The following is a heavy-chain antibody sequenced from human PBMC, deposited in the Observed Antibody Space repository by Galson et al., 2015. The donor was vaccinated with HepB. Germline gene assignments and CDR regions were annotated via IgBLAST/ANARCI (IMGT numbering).Heavy chain of an antibody. CDR1: GYTFTSYG. CDR3: ARGGYDFWSGYSGYYYMDV. V-gene: IGHV1-46*03. D-gene: IGHD3-3*01. Sequence: SVKVSCKASGYTFTSYGISWVRQAPGQGLEWMGIINPSGGSTSYAQKFQGRVTMTRDTSTSTVYMELSSLRSEDTAVYYCARGGYDFWSGYSGYYYMDVWGKGTTVTVSS. CDR2: INPSGGST. J-gene: IGHJ6*03.